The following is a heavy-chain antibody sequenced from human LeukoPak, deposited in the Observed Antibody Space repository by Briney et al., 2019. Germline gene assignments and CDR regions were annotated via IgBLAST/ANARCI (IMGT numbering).Heavy chain of an antibody. Sequence: PSETLSLTCTVSGGSISSSTYYWGWIRQPPGKGLEWIGTIYYSGSAYYNPSLKSRVTISVDTSKNRFSLKVSSVTAADTAVYYCAKVSSEWIKDYYYYMDVWGKGTTVTVSS. J-gene: IGHJ6*03. CDR2: IYYSGSA. CDR3: AKVSSEWIKDYYYYMDV. D-gene: IGHD3-3*01. V-gene: IGHV4-39*07. CDR1: GGSISSSTYY.